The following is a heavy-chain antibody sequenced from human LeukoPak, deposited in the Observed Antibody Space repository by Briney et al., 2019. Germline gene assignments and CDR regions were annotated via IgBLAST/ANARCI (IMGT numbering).Heavy chain of an antibody. J-gene: IGHJ6*03. D-gene: IGHD5-18*01. V-gene: IGHV4-59*01. Sequence: KPSETLSLTCTVSGGSISSYYWSWIRQPPGKGLQWIGYIHYSGSTNYNPSLKSRVTISVNMSKNQFSLRLISVTAADTAVYYCARTTEGGYTYDYFYYYYMDVWGKGTTVTISS. CDR1: GGSISSYY. CDR2: IHYSGST. CDR3: ARTTEGGYTYDYFYYYYMDV.